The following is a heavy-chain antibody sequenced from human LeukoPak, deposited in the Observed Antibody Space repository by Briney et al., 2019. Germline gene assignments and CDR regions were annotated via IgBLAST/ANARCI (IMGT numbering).Heavy chain of an antibody. Sequence: ASVKVSCKASGYTFTSYGISWVRQAPGQGLEWMGWISAYNGNTNYAQKLQGRVTMTTDTSTSTAYMELRSLRSDDTAVYYCAGDTSSTSIWYVDLWGRGTLVTVSS. V-gene: IGHV1-18*01. D-gene: IGHD2-2*01. CDR2: ISAYNGNT. CDR3: AGDTSSTSIWYVDL. CDR1: GYTFTSYG. J-gene: IGHJ2*01.